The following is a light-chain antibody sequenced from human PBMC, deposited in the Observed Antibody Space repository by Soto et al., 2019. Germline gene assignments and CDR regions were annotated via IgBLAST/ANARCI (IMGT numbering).Light chain of an antibody. CDR2: AAS. CDR3: QQSFSEFLYT. V-gene: IGKV1-39*01. Sequence: DLQMTQSPSSLSASVGDRVTITCRASQSISSYLNWYQQQPGKAPKLLIYAASSLQSGVPSRFSGSGSGTDFTLTTTSLQPEDFATYCYQQSFSEFLYTFGQGTKLEIK. J-gene: IGKJ2*01. CDR1: QSISSY.